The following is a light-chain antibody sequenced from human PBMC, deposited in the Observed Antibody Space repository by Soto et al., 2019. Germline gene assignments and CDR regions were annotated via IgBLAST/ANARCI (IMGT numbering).Light chain of an antibody. CDR2: DVN. CDR1: SSDVGGYKY. J-gene: IGLJ2*01. Sequence: QSALTQPRSVSGSPGQSVTISCTGSSSDVGGYKYVSWYQKDPDKAPKLMIYDVNKRPSGVPDRFSGSKSANTASLTISGLQAEDEADYYCCSYAGSYVVFGGGTKVTVL. V-gene: IGLV2-11*01. CDR3: CSYAGSYVV.